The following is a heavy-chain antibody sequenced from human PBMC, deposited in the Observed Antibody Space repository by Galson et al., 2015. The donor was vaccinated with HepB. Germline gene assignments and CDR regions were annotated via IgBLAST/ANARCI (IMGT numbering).Heavy chain of an antibody. CDR2: IDTNATTR. Sequence: SLRLSCAASEFTFSTSSMNWIRQAPGKGLGWVSYIDTNATTRFYADSVKGRFTISRDNAENSLYLQMNSLRAEDTAIYYCARDFEPYSDSGTYLSWGRGTLVTVSS. J-gene: IGHJ4*02. CDR1: EFTFSTSS. V-gene: IGHV3-48*01. CDR3: ARDFEPYSDSGTYLS. D-gene: IGHD3-10*01.